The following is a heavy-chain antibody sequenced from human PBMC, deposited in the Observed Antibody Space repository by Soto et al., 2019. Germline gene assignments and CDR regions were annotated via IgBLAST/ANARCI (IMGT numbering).Heavy chain of an antibody. V-gene: IGHV4-31*03. J-gene: IGHJ5*02. Sequence: QVQLQESGPGLVKPSQTLSLTCTVSCDSISSGAYYWSWIRQHPGKGLEWIGYISYSGRTYYNPSIKSRLTISLDTSENQFSLKLTSVTAADTAMYYCARERQYYDCEFDPWGKGTLVTVSS. D-gene: IGHD3-22*01. CDR1: CDSISSGAYY. CDR3: ARERQYYDCEFDP. CDR2: ISYSGRT.